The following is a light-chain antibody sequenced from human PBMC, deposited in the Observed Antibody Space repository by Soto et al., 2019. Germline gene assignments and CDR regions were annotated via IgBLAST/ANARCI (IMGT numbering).Light chain of an antibody. V-gene: IGKV1-5*03. CDR2: KAS. CDR1: QSISSW. J-gene: IGKJ4*01. Sequence: DIQMTQSPSTLSASVGDRVTITCRASQSISSWLAWYQQKPGKAPKLLIYKASSLESGVPARFSGSGSGTEFTLTISSLQPDDFATYYCQQYNSYSLPFGGGTKVEIK. CDR3: QQYNSYSLP.